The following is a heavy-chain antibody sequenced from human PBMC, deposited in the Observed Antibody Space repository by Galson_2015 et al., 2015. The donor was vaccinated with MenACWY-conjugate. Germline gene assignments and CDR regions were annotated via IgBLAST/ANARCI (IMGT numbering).Heavy chain of an antibody. Sequence: SVKVSCKASGYTFTSYAMHWVRQAPGQRLEWMGWINAGNGNTKYSQKFQGRVTITRDTSASTAYMELSSLRSEDTAVYYCASPQLGYCSGGSCYSEVHYYYGMDVWVQGTTVTVSS. CDR1: GYTFTSYA. V-gene: IGHV1-3*01. D-gene: IGHD2-15*01. J-gene: IGHJ6*02. CDR2: INAGNGNT. CDR3: ASPQLGYCSGGSCYSEVHYYYGMDV.